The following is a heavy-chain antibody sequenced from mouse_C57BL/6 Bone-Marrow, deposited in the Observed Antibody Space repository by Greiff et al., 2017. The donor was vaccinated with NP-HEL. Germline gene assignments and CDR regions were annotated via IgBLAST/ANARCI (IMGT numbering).Heavy chain of an antibody. D-gene: IGHD1-1*01. J-gene: IGHJ1*03. V-gene: IGHV1-55*01. CDR2: IYPGSGST. Sequence: QVQLQQSGAELVKPGASVKMSCKASGYTFTSYWITWVKQRHGQGLEWIGDIYPGSGSTNYNEKFKSKATLTVDTYFSTAYMQPISLTSEDSAVYYCAREVVAAYWYFYVGGTVTTVTVSS. CDR1: GYTFTSYW. CDR3: AREVVAAYWYFYV.